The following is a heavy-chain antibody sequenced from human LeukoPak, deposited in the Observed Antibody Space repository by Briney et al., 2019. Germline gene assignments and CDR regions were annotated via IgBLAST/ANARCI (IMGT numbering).Heavy chain of an antibody. V-gene: IGHV2-5*02. CDR1: GLSVTTTGVA. Sequence: ESGPTMPNPTHPLTLTCTFSGLSVTTTGVAVTWIRQPPGQALEWLALLYWDDSKRYRPSQRSRLTIPKDTSKNQVVLTMTNMDPVHTATYYCAHRKTEYDDKANDAMAVWGQGSTVSVSS. J-gene: IGHJ6*02. CDR3: AHRKTEYDDKANDAMAV. D-gene: IGHD1-1*01. CDR2: LYWDDSK.